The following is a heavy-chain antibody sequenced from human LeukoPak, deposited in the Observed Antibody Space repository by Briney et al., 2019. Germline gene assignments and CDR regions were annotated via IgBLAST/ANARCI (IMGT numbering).Heavy chain of an antibody. D-gene: IGHD6-19*01. CDR3: VRAVYRSGGYYFDY. CDR2: ISYDGSDK. J-gene: IGHJ4*02. CDR1: GFTFSSYA. Sequence: PGRPLRLSCAASGFTFSSYAMQWVRQAPGKGLEWVAVISYDGSDKNYADSVKGRFTIPRDNSKNTLYLQMNSLRADDTAVYYCVRAVYRSGGYYFDYWGQGTLVIVSS. V-gene: IGHV3-30*04.